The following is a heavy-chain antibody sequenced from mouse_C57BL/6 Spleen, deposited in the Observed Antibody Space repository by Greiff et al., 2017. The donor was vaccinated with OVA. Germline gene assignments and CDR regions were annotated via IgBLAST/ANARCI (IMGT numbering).Heavy chain of an antibody. V-gene: IGHV1-64*01. D-gene: IGHD1-1*01. CDR3: ARSPYYGSSYGNFDV. CDR2: IHPNSGST. J-gene: IGHJ1*03. CDR1: GYTFTSYW. Sequence: VQLQQPGAELVKPGASVKLSCKASGYTFTSYWMHWVKQRPGQGLEWIGMIHPNSGSTNYNEKFKSKATLTVDKSSSTAYMQLSSLTSEDSAVYYCARSPYYGSSYGNFDVWGTGTTVTVSS.